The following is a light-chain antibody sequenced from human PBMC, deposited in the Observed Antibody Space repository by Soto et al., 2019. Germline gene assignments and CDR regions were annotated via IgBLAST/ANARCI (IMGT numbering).Light chain of an antibody. CDR2: EGH. J-gene: IGLJ1*01. Sequence: QCALTQPTPVAGTPGQSITISCTGTTSDVGCSNYVSWYQQHSGNAPNLIIFEGHNRPSGFSSRFAGSKSGNTASLTISGLQAEDEAEYYCSSYSSSSTPYVFGTGTKVTVL. V-gene: IGLV2-14*01. CDR1: TSDVGCSNY. CDR3: SSYSSSSTPYV.